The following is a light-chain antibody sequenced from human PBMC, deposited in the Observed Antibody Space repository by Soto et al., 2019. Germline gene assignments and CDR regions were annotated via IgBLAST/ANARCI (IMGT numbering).Light chain of an antibody. Sequence: ERVMTPSQATLSVSPGERATLSCRARQSVRSNLAWYQQKPGQAPRLLIYDASTRATGIPARFSGSGSGTEFILTISSLQSEDFGVYYCQQYNNWPPITFGQGTRLEIK. CDR1: QSVRSN. V-gene: IGKV3D-15*01. CDR3: QQYNNWPPIT. J-gene: IGKJ5*01. CDR2: DAS.